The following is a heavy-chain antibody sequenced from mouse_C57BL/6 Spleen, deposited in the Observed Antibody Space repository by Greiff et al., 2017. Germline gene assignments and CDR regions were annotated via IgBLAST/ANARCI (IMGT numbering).Heavy chain of an antibody. CDR2: IYPGDGDT. V-gene: IGHV1-82*01. CDR1: GYAFSSSW. Sequence: QVQLQQSGPELVKPGASVKISCKASGYAFSSSWMNWVKQRPGKGLEWIGRIYPGDGDTNYNGKFKGKATLTADKSSSTAYMQLSSLTSEDSAVYFCARWGGDQAWFAYWGQGTLVTVSA. J-gene: IGHJ3*01. CDR3: ARWGGDQAWFAY. D-gene: IGHD2-13*01.